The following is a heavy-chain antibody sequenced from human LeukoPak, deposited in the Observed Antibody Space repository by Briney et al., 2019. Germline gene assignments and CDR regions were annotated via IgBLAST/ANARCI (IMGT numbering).Heavy chain of an antibody. CDR1: GYSISSGNY. CDR2: TYHSGST. V-gene: IGHV4-38-2*02. D-gene: IGHD1-26*01. J-gene: IGHJ4*02. CDR3: ARGEVGSIGRLGY. Sequence: SETLSLACSVSGYSISSGNYWGWIRQPPGKTLEWIGSTYHSGSTQLHPSLHSRVTISVDTSKNQFFLNLSSVTATDTAVYYCARGEVGSIGRLGYWGQGILVTVSS.